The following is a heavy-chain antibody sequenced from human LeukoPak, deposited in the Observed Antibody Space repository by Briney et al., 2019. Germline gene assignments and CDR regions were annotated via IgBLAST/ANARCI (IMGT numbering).Heavy chain of an antibody. D-gene: IGHD3-9*01. J-gene: IGHJ4*02. CDR1: GFTFSSYS. Sequence: GGSLRLSCAASGFTFSSYSMNWVRQAPGKGLEWISSISSSSGYIYYADSVKGRFTIPRANAKISLYLQMNSLRAEDTAVYYCASGYFDWFRALTTSRDFDYWGQGTLVTVSS. CDR3: ASGYFDWFRALTTSRDFDY. V-gene: IGHV3-21*01. CDR2: ISSSSGYI.